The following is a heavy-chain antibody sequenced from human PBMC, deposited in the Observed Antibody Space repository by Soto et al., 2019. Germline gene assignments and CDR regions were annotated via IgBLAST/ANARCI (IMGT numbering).Heavy chain of an antibody. D-gene: IGHD1-26*01. V-gene: IGHV1-18*01. Sequence: ASVKVSCKASGYTFTNFGVTWVRRAPGQGLEWMGWISAYTDTPNYAQKFQGRVTMTRDTSISTAYMELSRLRSDDTAVYYCARIVGATYYYYYGMDVWGQGTTVTVSS. CDR1: GYTFTNFG. CDR2: ISAYTDTP. CDR3: ARIVGATYYYYYGMDV. J-gene: IGHJ6*02.